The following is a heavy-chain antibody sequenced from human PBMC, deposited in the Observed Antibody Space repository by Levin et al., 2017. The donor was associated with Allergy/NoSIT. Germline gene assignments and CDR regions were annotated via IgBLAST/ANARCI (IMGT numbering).Heavy chain of an antibody. CDR1: GGSFSGYY. J-gene: IGHJ4*02. D-gene: IGHD3-9*01. Sequence: SETLSLTCAVYGGSFSGYYWSWIRQPPGKGLEWIGEINHSGSTNYNPSLKSRVTISVDTSKNQFSLKLSSVTAADTAVYYCARVDDILTGYCKIDYWGQGTLVTVSS. CDR3: ARVDDILTGYCKIDY. V-gene: IGHV4-34*01. CDR2: INHSGST.